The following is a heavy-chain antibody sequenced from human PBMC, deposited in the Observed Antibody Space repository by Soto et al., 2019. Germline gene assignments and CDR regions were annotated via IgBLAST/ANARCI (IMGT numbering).Heavy chain of an antibody. CDR3: ARTGIRLPGGYYYGMDV. CDR1: GGSISSGGYY. V-gene: IGHV4-31*03. CDR2: IYYSGST. J-gene: IGHJ6*02. Sequence: SETLSLTCTVSGGSISSGGYYWSWIRQHPGKGLEWIGYIYYSGSTYYNPSLKSRVTISVDTSKNQFSLKLSSVTAADTAVYYCARTGIRLPGGYYYGMDVWGQGTTVTAP. D-gene: IGHD5-18*01.